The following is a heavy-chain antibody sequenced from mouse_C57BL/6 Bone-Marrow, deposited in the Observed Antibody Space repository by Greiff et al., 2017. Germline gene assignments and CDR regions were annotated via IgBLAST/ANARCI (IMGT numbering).Heavy chain of an antibody. D-gene: IGHD2-3*01. V-gene: IGHV5-4*01. CDR3: ARVMGRWFAY. J-gene: IGHJ3*01. CDR1: GFTFSSYA. CDR2: ISDGGSNT. Sequence: EVHLVESGGGLVKPGGSLKLSCAASGFTFSSYAMSWVRQTPEKRLEWVATISDGGSNTYYPDNVKGRFTLSRDNAKNNLYLQMSPLKSEDAAMYYCARVMGRWFAYWGQGTLVTVSA.